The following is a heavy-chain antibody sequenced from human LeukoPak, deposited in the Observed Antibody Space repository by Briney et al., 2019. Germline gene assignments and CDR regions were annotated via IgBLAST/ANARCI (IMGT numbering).Heavy chain of an antibody. Sequence: PGGSLRLSCAASGFTFDDYAMHWVRQAPGKGLEWVSGISWNSGSIGYADSVKGRFTISRDNAKNSLYLQMNSLRAEDTALYYCAKGCDSSGYRMGGVFDIWGQGTMVTVSS. J-gene: IGHJ3*02. D-gene: IGHD3-22*01. CDR2: ISWNSGSI. V-gene: IGHV3-9*01. CDR1: GFTFDDYA. CDR3: AKGCDSSGYRMGGVFDI.